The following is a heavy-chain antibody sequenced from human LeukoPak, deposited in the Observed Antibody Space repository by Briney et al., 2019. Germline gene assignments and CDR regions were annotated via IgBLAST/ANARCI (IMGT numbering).Heavy chain of an antibody. J-gene: IGHJ6*03. D-gene: IGHD6-13*01. CDR1: GFFFSGYG. V-gene: IGHV3-43D*03. CDR2: ISWDGGST. Sequence: GGSLRLSCAAFGFFFSGYGMHWVRQAPGKGLEWVSLISWDGGSTYYADSVKGRFTISRDNSKNSLYLQMNSLRAEDTALYYCAKDYSAPPYYYMDVWGKGTTVTVS. CDR3: AKDYSAPPYYYMDV.